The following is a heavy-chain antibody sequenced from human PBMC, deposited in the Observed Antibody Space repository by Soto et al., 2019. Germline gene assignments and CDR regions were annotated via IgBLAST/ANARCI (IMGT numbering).Heavy chain of an antibody. J-gene: IGHJ3*02. V-gene: IGHV3-23*01. CDR1: GFTFSSYA. D-gene: IGHD4-17*01. CDR2: ISGSGGST. Sequence: GGSLRLSCEASGFTFSSYAMSWVRQAPGKGLEWVSAISGSGGSTYYADSVKGRFTISRDNSKNTLYLQMNSLRAEDTALYYCAKTTTVTTAFDIWGQGTMVTVSS. CDR3: AKTTTVTTAFDI.